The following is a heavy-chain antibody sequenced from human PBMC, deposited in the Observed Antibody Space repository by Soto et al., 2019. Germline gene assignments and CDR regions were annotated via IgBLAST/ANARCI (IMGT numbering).Heavy chain of an antibody. CDR3: ASSGYCSGGSCYHTSNYFDY. Sequence: SETLSLTCTVSGGSISSYYWSWIRQPPGKGLEWIGYIYYSGSTNYNPSLKSRVTISVDTSKNQFSLKLSFVTAADTAVYYCASSGYCSGGSCYHTSNYFDYWGQGTLVTVSS. V-gene: IGHV4-59*01. J-gene: IGHJ4*02. D-gene: IGHD2-15*01. CDR2: IYYSGST. CDR1: GGSISSYY.